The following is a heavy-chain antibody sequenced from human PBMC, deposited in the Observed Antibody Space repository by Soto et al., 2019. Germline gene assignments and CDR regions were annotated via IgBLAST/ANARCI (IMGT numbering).Heavy chain of an antibody. Sequence: PGGSLRLSCAASGFTFSNYDMHWVRQTPGKGLEWVSAIAIAGATYYPDSVKGRFTISREKAKNSLYLQMNSLRADDTAVYYCARAARWLQSRYFDLWGRGTRVTAPQ. CDR3: ARAARWLQSRYFDL. J-gene: IGHJ2*01. CDR2: IAIAGAT. CDR1: GFTFSNYD. D-gene: IGHD5-12*01. V-gene: IGHV3-13*01.